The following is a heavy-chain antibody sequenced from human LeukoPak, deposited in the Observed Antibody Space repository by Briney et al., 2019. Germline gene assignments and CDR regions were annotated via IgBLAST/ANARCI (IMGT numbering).Heavy chain of an antibody. CDR3: ARDSYFHY. D-gene: IGHD3-10*01. CDR1: GFTFSSYS. Sequence: GGSLRLSCAASGFTFSSYSMNWVRQAPGKGLEWVSYISGTSRTIYYADSVKGRFTISRDSAKNSLSLQMNSLRDEDTAVYYCARDSYFHYWGQGTLVTVSS. V-gene: IGHV3-48*02. J-gene: IGHJ4*02. CDR2: ISGTSRTI.